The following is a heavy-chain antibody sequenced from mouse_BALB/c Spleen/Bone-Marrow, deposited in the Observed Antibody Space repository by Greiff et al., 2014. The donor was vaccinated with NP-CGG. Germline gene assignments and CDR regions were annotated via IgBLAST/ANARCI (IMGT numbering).Heavy chain of an antibody. CDR1: GFTFSSYG. CDR3: ARKNPYGNYFDY. V-gene: IGHV5-6-3*01. J-gene: IGHJ2*01. Sequence: EVKLVESGGGLVQPGGSLKLSCAASGFTFSSYGMSWVRQTPDKRLELVATINSDGGVTYYPDSVKGRFTISRDNAKNTLYLQMSSLKSEDTAMYYCARKNPYGNYFDYWGQGTTLTVSS. CDR2: INSDGGVT. D-gene: IGHD2-1*01.